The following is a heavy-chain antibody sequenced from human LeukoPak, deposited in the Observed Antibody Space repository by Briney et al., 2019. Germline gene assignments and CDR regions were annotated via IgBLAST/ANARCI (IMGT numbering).Heavy chain of an antibody. Sequence: PSETLSLTCTVSGGSISSGDYYWSWIRQPPGKGLEWIGYIYYNGSTYYNPSLKSRVTISIQTSKNQFSLKLTSVTAADTAVYYCAGDYGDLLTGIRFDTWGQGTLVTVSS. D-gene: IGHD4-17*01. CDR3: AGDYGDLLTGIRFDT. CDR1: GGSISSGDYY. CDR2: IYYNGST. J-gene: IGHJ5*02. V-gene: IGHV4-30-4*01.